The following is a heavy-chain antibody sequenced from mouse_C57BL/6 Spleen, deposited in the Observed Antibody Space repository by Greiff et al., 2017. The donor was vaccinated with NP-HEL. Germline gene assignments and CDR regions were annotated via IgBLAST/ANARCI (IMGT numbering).Heavy chain of an antibody. CDR1: GFTFSSYA. Sequence: EVQVVESGGGLVKPGGSLKLSCAASGFTFSSYAMSWVRQTPEKRLAWVATISDGGSYTYYPANVKGRFTISRDNAKNNLYLQMSHLKSEDTAMYYCARYYYGSSYGFAYWGQGTLVTVSA. J-gene: IGHJ3*01. D-gene: IGHD1-1*01. CDR2: ISDGGSYT. V-gene: IGHV5-4*01. CDR3: ARYYYGSSYGFAY.